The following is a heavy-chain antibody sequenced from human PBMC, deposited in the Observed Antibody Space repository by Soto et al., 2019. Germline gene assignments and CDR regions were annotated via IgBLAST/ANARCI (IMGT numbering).Heavy chain of an antibody. CDR2: ISGSGGST. Sequence: GGSLRLSCAASGFTFSSYALSWVRQAPGKGLEWVSAISGSGGSTYYADSVKGRFTISRDKSISTAYLQWSSLKASDTAMYYCARHPSGSQYYYGMDVWGQGTTVTVSS. CDR1: GFTFSSYA. D-gene: IGHD1-26*01. J-gene: IGHJ6*02. CDR3: ARHPSGSQYYYGMDV. V-gene: IGHV3-23*01.